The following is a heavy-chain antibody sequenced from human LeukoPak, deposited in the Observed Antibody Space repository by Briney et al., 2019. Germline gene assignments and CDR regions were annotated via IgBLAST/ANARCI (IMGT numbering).Heavy chain of an antibody. CDR2: ITPSGGST. Sequence: ASVRVSCKASGYTFTSYYMHWVRQAPGQWLEWMGLITPSGGSTSYAQKFQGRVTMSRDTSTSTVYMELSSLRSEDTAVYYCAREMTTVNLVMRVNDYWGQGTLVTVSS. J-gene: IGHJ4*02. D-gene: IGHD4-17*01. V-gene: IGHV1-46*01. CDR1: GYTFTSYY. CDR3: AREMTTVNLVMRVNDY.